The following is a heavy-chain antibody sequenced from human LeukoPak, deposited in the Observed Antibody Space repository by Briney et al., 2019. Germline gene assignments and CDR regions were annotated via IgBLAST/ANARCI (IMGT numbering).Heavy chain of an antibody. J-gene: IGHJ3*02. CDR3: ARLSVPDVEGAFDI. CDR1: GCSMSHYY. V-gene: IGHV4-4*07. D-gene: IGHD2-2*01. Sequence: PSETLSLTCTVSGCSMSHYYWSWVRQPAGKGLEWIGRVHPSGSSTYNPYRRSRVTMSVDTTKNQFSLKLSSVTAADTAVYYCARLSVPDVEGAFDIWGQGTLVTVSS. CDR2: VHPSGSS.